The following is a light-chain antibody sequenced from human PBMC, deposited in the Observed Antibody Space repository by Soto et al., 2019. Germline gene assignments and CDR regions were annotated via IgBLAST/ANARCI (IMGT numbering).Light chain of an antibody. CDR3: CSYAGSSTYV. V-gene: IGLV2-23*02. CDR1: SSDVGSYNL. J-gene: IGLJ1*01. CDR2: EVS. Sequence: QSVLTQPASVSGSPGQSSTISCTGTSSDVGSYNLVSWYQQHPGKAPKLMIYEVSKRPSGVSNRFSGSKSGNTASLTISGLQXEDEADYYCCSYAGSSTYVFGTGTKVTV.